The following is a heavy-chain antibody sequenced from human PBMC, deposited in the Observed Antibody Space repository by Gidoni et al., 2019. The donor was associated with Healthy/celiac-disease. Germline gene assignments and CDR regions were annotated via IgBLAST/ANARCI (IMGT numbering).Heavy chain of an antibody. Sequence: QVQLVESGGGVVQPGRSLRLSCAASGFPFSSYAMHWVRQAPGKGLEWVAFISYDGSNKYYADSVKGRFTISRDNSKNTLYLQMNSLRAEDTAVYYCARESRGYFDYWGQGTLVTVSS. V-gene: IGHV3-30-3*01. CDR1: GFPFSSYA. CDR3: ARESRGYFDY. J-gene: IGHJ4*02. CDR2: ISYDGSNK. D-gene: IGHD3-10*01.